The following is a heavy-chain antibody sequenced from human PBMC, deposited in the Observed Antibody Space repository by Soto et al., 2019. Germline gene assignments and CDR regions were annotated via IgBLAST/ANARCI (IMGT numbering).Heavy chain of an antibody. J-gene: IGHJ4*02. CDR1: GGTISSYA. CDR3: ARSLVRGVIMVFYY. Sequence: ASVKVSCKGSGGTISSYASSWVLQAPGQGLEWMGGIIPIFGTANYAQKFQGRVTITADESTSTAYMELSSLRSEDTAMYYCARSLVRGVIMVFYYWGQGTLVTVSS. CDR2: IIPIFGTA. D-gene: IGHD3-10*01. V-gene: IGHV1-69*13.